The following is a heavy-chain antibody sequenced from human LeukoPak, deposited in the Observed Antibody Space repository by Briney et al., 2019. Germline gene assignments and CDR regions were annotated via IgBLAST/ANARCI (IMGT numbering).Heavy chain of an antibody. Sequence: ASVKVSCKVSGGTFTSYDINWVRQATGQGLEWMGWMNPNSGNTGYAQKFQGRVTMTRNTSISTAYMELSSLRSEDTAVYYCARAQQQSYYYYYYMDVWGKGTTVTISS. J-gene: IGHJ6*03. D-gene: IGHD6-13*01. CDR2: MNPNSGNT. CDR3: ARAQQQSYYYYYYMDV. CDR1: GGTFTSYD. V-gene: IGHV1-8*01.